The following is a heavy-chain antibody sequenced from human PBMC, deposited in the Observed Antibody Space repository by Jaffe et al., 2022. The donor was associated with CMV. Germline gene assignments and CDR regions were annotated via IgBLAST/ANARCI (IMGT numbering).Heavy chain of an antibody. CDR3: ARVSEADLGVVINWFDP. CDR2: INPDTGST. D-gene: IGHD3-3*01. V-gene: IGHV1-3*01. J-gene: IGHJ5*02. CDR1: GYTFSRNV. Sequence: QVQLLQSGAEVKKPGASVKVSCKASGYTFSRNVIHWVRQAPGQGLEWMGWINPDTGSTNYAQKFQGRLTITSDTSASTAYMELSSLRSEDTAVYYCARVSEADLGVVINWFDPWGQGTLVTISS.